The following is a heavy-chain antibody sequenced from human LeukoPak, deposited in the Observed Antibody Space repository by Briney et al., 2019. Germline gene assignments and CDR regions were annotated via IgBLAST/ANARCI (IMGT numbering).Heavy chain of an antibody. D-gene: IGHD2-2*01. Sequence: GGSLRLSCAASGFTFSSYAMSWVRQAPGKGLEWVSGISGSGGSTYYADSVKGRFTISRDNSKNTLYLQMNSLRAEDTAVYYCARDVWLRPASYYYYGMDVWGQGTTVTVSS. V-gene: IGHV3-23*01. CDR3: ARDVWLRPASYYYYGMDV. CDR2: ISGSGGST. CDR1: GFTFSSYA. J-gene: IGHJ6*02.